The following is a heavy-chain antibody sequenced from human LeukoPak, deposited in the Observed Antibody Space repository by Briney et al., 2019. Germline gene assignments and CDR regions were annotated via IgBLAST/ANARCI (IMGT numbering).Heavy chain of an antibody. CDR3: ARTTSFTASGYDY. D-gene: IGHD6-25*01. CDR1: GYSFTTYH. Sequence: GASVKVSCKPSGYSFTTYHVNCVRQATGQGLEWLGWVNPYNGDRGYAQKFQGRLSMTSDTSISTAYMELGSQRSDDTAVYFCARTTSFTASGYDYWGQGTLDTVSS. J-gene: IGHJ4*02. V-gene: IGHV1-8*02. CDR2: VNPYNGDR.